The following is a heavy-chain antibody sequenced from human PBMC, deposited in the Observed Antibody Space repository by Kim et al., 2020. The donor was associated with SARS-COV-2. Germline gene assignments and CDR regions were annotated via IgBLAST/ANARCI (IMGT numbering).Heavy chain of an antibody. CDR2: IYYSGST. D-gene: IGHD3-3*01. CDR3: AGPSQEYYDFWSGYPVGFDY. CDR1: GGSISSSSYY. J-gene: IGHJ4*02. V-gene: IGHV4-39*01. Sequence: SETLSLTCTVSGGSISSSSYYWGWIRQPPGKGLEWIGSIYYSGSTYYNPSLKSRVTISVDTSKNQFSLKLSSVTAADTAVYYCAGPSQEYYDFWSGYPVGFDYWGQGTLVTVSS.